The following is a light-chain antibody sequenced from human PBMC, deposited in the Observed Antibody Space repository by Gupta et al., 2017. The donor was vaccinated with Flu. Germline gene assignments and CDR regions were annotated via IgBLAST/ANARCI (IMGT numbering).Light chain of an antibody. CDR1: QNVGRQ. J-gene: IGKJ4*01. Sequence: PPPLPLSSGETATLSCRASQNVGRQIAWYQQKPGRAPRLIMFDASNRATGIPARFSGSGSGTDFTLTISKLETEDFAVYFCQQRSLWPLTFGRGTKVEI. CDR3: QQRSLWPLT. CDR2: DAS. V-gene: IGKV3-11*01.